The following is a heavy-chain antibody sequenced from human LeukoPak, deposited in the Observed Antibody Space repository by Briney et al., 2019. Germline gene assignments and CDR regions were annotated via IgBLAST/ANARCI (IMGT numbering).Heavy chain of an antibody. CDR1: GFTFSNAW. D-gene: IGHD5-24*01. J-gene: IGHJ4*02. CDR2: IKSKTDGGTT. CDR3: STDIKVRVMATII. Sequence: GGSLRLSCAASGFTFSNAWMSWVRQAPGKGLEWVGRIKSKTDGGTTDYAAPVKCRFTIPRDESKHTLHLQMNGLKTEDSAVYNCSTDIKVRVMATIIWGQGTLVTVSS. V-gene: IGHV3-15*01.